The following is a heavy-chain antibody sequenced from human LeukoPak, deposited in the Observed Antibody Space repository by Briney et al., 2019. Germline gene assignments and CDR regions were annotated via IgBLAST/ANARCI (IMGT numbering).Heavy chain of an antibody. J-gene: IGHJ6*03. CDR3: ARQGYYYYMDV. V-gene: IGHV4-4*09. CDR2: IYTSGST. CDR1: GGSISSYY. Sequence: SETLSLTCTVSGGSISSYYWSWIRQPPGKGLEWIGYIYTSGSTNYNPSLKSRVTISVDTSKNQLSLKLSSVTAADTAVYYCARQGYYYYMDVWGKGTTVTVSS.